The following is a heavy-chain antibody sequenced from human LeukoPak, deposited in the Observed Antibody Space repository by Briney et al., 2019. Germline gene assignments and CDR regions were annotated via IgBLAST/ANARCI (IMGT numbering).Heavy chain of an antibody. CDR3: ATVVGATPRYFDY. D-gene: IGHD1-26*01. CDR1: GFTFSTYA. J-gene: IGHJ4*02. Sequence: GGSLRLSCAASGFTFSTYAMHWVRQAPGKGLEWVSSISSSSTYIYYADSVRGRFTISRDNAKNSLYLQMHSLRSEDTAVYYCATVVGATPRYFDYWGQGTLVTVSS. V-gene: IGHV3-21*04. CDR2: ISSSSTYI.